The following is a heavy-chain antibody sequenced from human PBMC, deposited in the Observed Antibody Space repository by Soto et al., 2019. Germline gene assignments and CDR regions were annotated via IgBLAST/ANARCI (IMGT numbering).Heavy chain of an antibody. J-gene: IGHJ4*02. CDR3: AREGLQGLTLVGAARPTPYYFDY. CDR1: GGSISSSNW. Sequence: QVQLQESGPGLVKPSGTLSLTCAVSGGSISSSNWWSWVRQPPGKGLEWIGEIYHSGSTNYNPSLKSRVTISVDKSKNQFSLKLSSVTAADTAVYYCAREGLQGLTLVGAARPTPYYFDYWGQGTLVTVSS. CDR2: IYHSGST. V-gene: IGHV4-4*02. D-gene: IGHD6-6*01.